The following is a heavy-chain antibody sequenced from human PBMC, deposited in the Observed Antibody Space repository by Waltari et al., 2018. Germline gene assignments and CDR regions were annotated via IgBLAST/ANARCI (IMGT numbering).Heavy chain of an antibody. CDR1: GGSFSGYY. CDR3: ARRDYDYVGGSYRWRWFDP. J-gene: IGHJ5*02. V-gene: IGHV4-34*01. Sequence: QVQLQQWGAGLLKPSETLSLTCAVYGGSFSGYYWSWIRQPPGKGLEWIGEINHSGSTNYNPSLKSRVTISVDTSKNQFSLKLSSVTAADTAVYYCARRDYDYVGGSYRWRWFDPWGQGTLVTVSS. D-gene: IGHD3-16*02. CDR2: INHSGST.